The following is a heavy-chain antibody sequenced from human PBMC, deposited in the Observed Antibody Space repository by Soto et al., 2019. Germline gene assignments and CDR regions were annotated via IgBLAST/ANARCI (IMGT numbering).Heavy chain of an antibody. Sequence: GASVKVSCKASGGTFSSYAISWVRQAPGQGLEWMGGIIPIFGTANYAQKFQGRVTITADESTSTAYMELSSLRSEDTAVYYCELGRPGYSGYNPDDDFDYWGQGTLVTVSS. D-gene: IGHD5-12*01. CDR3: ELGRPGYSGYNPDDDFDY. J-gene: IGHJ4*02. CDR1: GGTFSSYA. V-gene: IGHV1-69*13. CDR2: IIPIFGTA.